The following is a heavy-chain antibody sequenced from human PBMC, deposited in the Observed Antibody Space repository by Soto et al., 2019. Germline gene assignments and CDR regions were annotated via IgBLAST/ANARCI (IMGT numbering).Heavy chain of an antibody. Sequence: ASVKVSCKASGYTFTSYAMHWVRQAPGQRLEWMRWINAGNGDTKHSQKNQGRVNITRDTSASTAYMELSSLRSEDTAVYYCARDIVVVPAAANYYYYYGMDVWGQGTTVTVSS. CDR2: INAGNGDT. CDR1: GYTFTSYA. CDR3: ARDIVVVPAAANYYYYYGMDV. J-gene: IGHJ6*02. V-gene: IGHV1-3*01. D-gene: IGHD2-2*01.